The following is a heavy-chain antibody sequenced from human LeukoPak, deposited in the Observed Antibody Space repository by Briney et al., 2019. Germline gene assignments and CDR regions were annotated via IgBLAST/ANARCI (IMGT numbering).Heavy chain of an antibody. CDR1: GFTFGDYA. CDR3: AELGITMIGGV. Sequence: GGSLRLSCTASGFTFGDYAMSWVRQAPGKGLEWVSYISSSDSTIYYADSVKGRFTISRDNAKNSLYLQMNSLRAEDTAVYYCAELGITMIGGVWGKGTTVTISS. CDR2: ISSSDSTI. D-gene: IGHD3-10*02. V-gene: IGHV3-48*03. J-gene: IGHJ6*04.